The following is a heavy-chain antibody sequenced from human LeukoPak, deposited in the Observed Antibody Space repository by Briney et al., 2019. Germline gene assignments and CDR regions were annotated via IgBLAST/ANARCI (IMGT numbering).Heavy chain of an antibody. CDR1: GFTFSSYA. V-gene: IGHV3-23*01. D-gene: IGHD3-10*01. J-gene: IGHJ4*02. CDR2: ISGSGGST. Sequence: GGSLRLSCAASGFTFSSYAMSWVRQAPGKGLEWVSAISGSGGSTYYADSVKGRFTISRDNAKNSLYLQINSLRAEDTAVYYCARGGRYYFDNWGQGTLVTVSS. CDR3: ARGGRYYFDN.